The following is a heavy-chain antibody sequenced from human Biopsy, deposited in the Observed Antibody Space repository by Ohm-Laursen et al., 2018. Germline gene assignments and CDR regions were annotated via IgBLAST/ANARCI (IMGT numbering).Heavy chain of an antibody. D-gene: IGHD2/OR15-2a*01. CDR3: AKSANCNIKCHSFDP. Sequence: SLRLSCTAPGFIFSSNVMSWVRQAPGRGLEWVSTINHSGRDTYYADSVKGRFTISRDNFQNTLYLQMNGLRADDTAVYYCAKSANCNIKCHSFDPWGQGTLVTVSS. CDR1: GFIFSSNV. V-gene: IGHV3-23*01. CDR2: INHSGRDT. J-gene: IGHJ5*02.